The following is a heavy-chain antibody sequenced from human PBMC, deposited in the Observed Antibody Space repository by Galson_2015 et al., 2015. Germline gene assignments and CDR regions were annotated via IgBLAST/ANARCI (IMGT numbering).Heavy chain of an antibody. V-gene: IGHV5-51*01. CDR3: ARHYNALWFGELAGNWFDP. CDR1: GYSFTSYW. J-gene: IGHJ5*02. D-gene: IGHD3-10*01. Sequence: QSGAEVTKPGESLKISCKGSGYSFTSYWIGWVRQMPGKGLEWMGIIYPGDSDTRYSPSFQGQVTISADKSISTAYLQWSSLKASDTAMYYCARHYNALWFGELAGNWFDPWGQGTLVTVSS. CDR2: IYPGDSDT.